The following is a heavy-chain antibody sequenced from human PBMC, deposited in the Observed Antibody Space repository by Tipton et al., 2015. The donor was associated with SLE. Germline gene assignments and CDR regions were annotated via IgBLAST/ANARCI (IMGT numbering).Heavy chain of an antibody. V-gene: IGHV3-64*01. CDR1: GFTFSSYA. J-gene: IGHJ4*02. CDR3: ARVEFGEGYFDY. CDR2: ISSNGGST. D-gene: IGHD3-16*01. Sequence: SLRLSCAASGFTFSSYAMHWVRQAPGKGLEYVSAISSNGGSTYYANSVKGRFTISRDNSKNTLYLQMNSLRAEDTAVYYCARVEFGEGYFDYWGQGTLVTVSS.